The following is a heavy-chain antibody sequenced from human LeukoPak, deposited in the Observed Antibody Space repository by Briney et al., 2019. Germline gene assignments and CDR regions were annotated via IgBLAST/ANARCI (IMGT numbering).Heavy chain of an antibody. CDR2: MNPNNGNT. D-gene: IGHD6-13*01. Sequence: GASVKVSCKASGYTFTSYDINWVRQAPGQGLEWMGWMNPNNGNTDYAQKFQGGVTMTRSTSISTAYMELSSLRSEDTAVYYCARLASSSWPLYYYYGMDVWGQGTTVTVSS. J-gene: IGHJ6*02. V-gene: IGHV1-8*01. CDR1: GYTFTSYD. CDR3: ARLASSSWPLYYYYGMDV.